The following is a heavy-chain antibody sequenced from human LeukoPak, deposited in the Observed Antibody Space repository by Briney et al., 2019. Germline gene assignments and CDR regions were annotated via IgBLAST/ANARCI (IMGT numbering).Heavy chain of an antibody. J-gene: IGHJ4*02. CDR2: INPNSGGT. D-gene: IGHD3-3*01. CDR1: GYTFTGYY. Sequence: PGASVKVSCKASGYTFTGYYMHWVRQAPGQGLEWMGWINPNSGGTNYAQKFQGRVTMTRDTSISTAYMELSRLRSDDTAVYYCARARHVLRFLEWLTYWGQGTLVTVSS. V-gene: IGHV1-2*02. CDR3: ARARHVLRFLEWLTY.